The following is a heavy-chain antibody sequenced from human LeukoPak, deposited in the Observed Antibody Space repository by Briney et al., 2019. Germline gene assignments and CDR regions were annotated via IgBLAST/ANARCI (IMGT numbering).Heavy chain of an antibody. Sequence: ASVKVSCKASGGTFISYAISWVRQAPGHGLEWMGGIIPIFGTANYAQKFQGRVTITADESTSTAYMELSSLRSEDTAVYYCARPAPDYGGNPDDAFDIWGQGTMVTVSS. D-gene: IGHD4-23*01. CDR1: GGTFISYA. V-gene: IGHV1-69*13. CDR3: ARPAPDYGGNPDDAFDI. CDR2: IIPIFGTA. J-gene: IGHJ3*02.